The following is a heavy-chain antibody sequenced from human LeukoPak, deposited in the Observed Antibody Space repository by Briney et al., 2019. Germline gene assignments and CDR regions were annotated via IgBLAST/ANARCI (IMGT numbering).Heavy chain of an antibody. CDR1: GGSISSSSYY. V-gene: IGHV4-39*01. CDR2: IYYSGST. Sequence: SETLSLTCTVSGGSISSSSYYRGWIRQPPGKGLEWIGSIYYSGSTYYNPSLKSRVTISVDTSKNQFSLKLSSVTAADTAVYYCARPLGYCSGGSCYGNWFDPWGQGTLVTVSS. J-gene: IGHJ5*02. CDR3: ARPLGYCSGGSCYGNWFDP. D-gene: IGHD2-15*01.